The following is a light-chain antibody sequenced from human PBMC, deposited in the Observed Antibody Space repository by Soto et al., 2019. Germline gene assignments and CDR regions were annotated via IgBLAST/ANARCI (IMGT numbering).Light chain of an antibody. CDR3: QQRSRLPLT. CDR1: QTVRNNY. Sequence: EFVLTQSPGTLSLSPGERATLSCRASQTVRNNYLAWYQQKPGQAPRLLIYDASSRATGIPDRFSGGGSGTDFTLTISSLEPEDFAVYYCQQRSRLPLTFGQGTRLEIK. V-gene: IGKV3D-20*02. CDR2: DAS. J-gene: IGKJ5*01.